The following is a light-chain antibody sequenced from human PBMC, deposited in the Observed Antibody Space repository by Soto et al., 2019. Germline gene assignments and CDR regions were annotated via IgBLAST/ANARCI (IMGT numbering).Light chain of an antibody. Sequence: DIQMTQSPSSVSASVGDRVTITCRASQGIASWLAWYQQKSGEAPNLLIYAASNLQSGIPSRFSGSRSGTDFTLTISTLQPEDSATYYCQQDNSFPFTFGPGTKVDIK. CDR2: AAS. V-gene: IGKV1-12*01. CDR1: QGIASW. CDR3: QQDNSFPFT. J-gene: IGKJ3*01.